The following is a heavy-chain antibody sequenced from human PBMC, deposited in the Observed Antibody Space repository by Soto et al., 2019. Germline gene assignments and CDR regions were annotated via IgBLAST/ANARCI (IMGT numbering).Heavy chain of an antibody. V-gene: IGHV5-10-1*01. Sequence: GESLKISCKGSGYSFTSYWISWVRQMPGKGLEWMGRIDPSDSYTNYSPSFQGHVTISADKPISTAYLQWSSLKASDTAMYYCARLSIYGSGSHPHYYYGMDVWGQGTTVTVSS. CDR2: IDPSDSYT. CDR3: ARLSIYGSGSHPHYYYGMDV. J-gene: IGHJ6*02. D-gene: IGHD3-10*01. CDR1: GYSFTSYW.